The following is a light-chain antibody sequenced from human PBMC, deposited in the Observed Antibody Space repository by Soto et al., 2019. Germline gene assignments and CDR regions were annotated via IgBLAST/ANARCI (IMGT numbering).Light chain of an antibody. CDR3: QQYGSF. CDR1: QGVSSSY. J-gene: IGKJ3*01. V-gene: IGKV3-20*01. Sequence: EIVLTQSPDTLSLSPGERATLSCRASQGVSSSYLAWYQQHPGQAPRLLIYATSIMATGIPDRFSGSGSGADFTFTFTRLEPEDFAVYYCQQYGSFFGPGTKVAIK. CDR2: ATS.